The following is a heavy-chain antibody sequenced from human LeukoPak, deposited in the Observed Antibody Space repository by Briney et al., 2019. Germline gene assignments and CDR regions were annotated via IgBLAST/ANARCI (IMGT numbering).Heavy chain of an antibody. Sequence: PGGSLRLSCTASEFTFSSYEMNWVRQAPGKGLVWVSRVLSDGSRISYADSVKGRFTISRDNAKNTLYLQMDSLRAEDTAVYYCARGYGSGRLFDYWGQGTLVTVSS. CDR1: EFTFSSYE. D-gene: IGHD3-10*01. CDR3: ARGYGSGRLFDY. V-gene: IGHV3-74*01. J-gene: IGHJ4*02. CDR2: VLSDGSRI.